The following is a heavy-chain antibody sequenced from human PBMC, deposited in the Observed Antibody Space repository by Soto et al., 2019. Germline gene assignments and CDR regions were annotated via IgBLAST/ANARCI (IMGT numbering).Heavy chain of an antibody. V-gene: IGHV3-30*18. D-gene: IGHD2-8*01. CDR1: GFTFSSYG. J-gene: IGHJ6*02. CDR3: AKELTNPLGYCTNGVCRPGSTTVWTWTKPQLNV. Sequence: QPGGSLRLSCAASGFTFSSYGMHWVRQAPGKGLEWVAVISYDGSNKYYADSVKGRFTISRDNSKNTLYLQMNSLRAEDTAVYYCAKELTNPLGYCTNGVCRPGSTTVWTWTKPQLNVWGQGTTVTVSS. CDR2: ISYDGSNK.